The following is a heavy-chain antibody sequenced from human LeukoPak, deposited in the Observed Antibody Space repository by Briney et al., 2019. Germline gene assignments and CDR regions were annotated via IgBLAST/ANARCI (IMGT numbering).Heavy chain of an antibody. D-gene: IGHD3-16*01. CDR3: ARGYYVSWAFDI. V-gene: IGHV4-59*12. Sequence: PSETLSLTCTVSGGSISSYYWSWIRQPPGKGLEWIGYIYYSGSTNYNPSLKSRVTISVDTSKNQFSLKLSSVTAADTAVYYCARGYYVSWAFDIWGQGTMVTVSS. CDR1: GGSISSYY. J-gene: IGHJ3*02. CDR2: IYYSGST.